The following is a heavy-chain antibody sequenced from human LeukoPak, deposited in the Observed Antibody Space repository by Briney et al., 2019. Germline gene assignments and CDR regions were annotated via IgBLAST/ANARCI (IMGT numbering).Heavy chain of an antibody. CDR2: INPNSGGT. J-gene: IGHJ5*02. D-gene: IGHD5-12*01. Sequence: ASVTVSCKASGYTFTGYYMHWVRQAPGQGLEWMGWINPNSGGTNYAQKFQGRVTMTRDTSISTAYMELSRLRSDDTAVYYCARGGGYDSNWFDPWGQGTLVTVSS. CDR1: GYTFTGYY. V-gene: IGHV1-2*02. CDR3: ARGGGYDSNWFDP.